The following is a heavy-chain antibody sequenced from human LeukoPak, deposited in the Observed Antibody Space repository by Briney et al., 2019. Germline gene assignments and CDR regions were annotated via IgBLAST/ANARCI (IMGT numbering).Heavy chain of an antibody. V-gene: IGHV3-23*01. J-gene: IGHJ4*02. CDR1: GFTFGSHA. CDR3: AKDLGGSTDY. D-gene: IGHD5-12*01. CDR2: IRGST. Sequence: GSLRLSFAAPGFTFGSHALSWVRQAPGKGLEWVSLIRGSTYYADSVKGRFTISRDNSQNTLYLQMNSLRAEDTALYYCAKDLGGSTDYWGQGTLVTVSS.